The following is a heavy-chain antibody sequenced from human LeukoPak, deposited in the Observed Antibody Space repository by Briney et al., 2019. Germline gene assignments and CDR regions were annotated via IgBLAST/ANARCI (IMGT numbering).Heavy chain of an antibody. Sequence: VASVKVSCKASGYTFTSYDINLVRQATGQGLEWMGWMNPNSGNTGYAQKFQGRVTMTRNTSISTAYMELSSLRSEDTAVYYCARGSEVDYYGSGSYYKRYYYYYGMDVWGQGTTVTVSS. J-gene: IGHJ6*02. V-gene: IGHV1-8*01. CDR1: GYTFTSYD. CDR3: ARGSEVDYYGSGSYYKRYYYYYGMDV. D-gene: IGHD3-10*01. CDR2: MNPNSGNT.